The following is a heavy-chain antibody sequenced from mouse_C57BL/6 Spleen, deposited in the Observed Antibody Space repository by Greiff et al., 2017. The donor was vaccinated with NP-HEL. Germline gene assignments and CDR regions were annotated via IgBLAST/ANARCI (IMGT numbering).Heavy chain of an antibody. Sequence: VQLQQPGAELVKPGSSANLSRKGSVYTSTSYFMHWLNHMPGRGLEWIGRIDPNRFSTQYNEKFKSKATLTVDKPSSTAYMQLSSLTSEDSAVYYCASSYYRTIAMDYWGQGTSVTVSS. CDR3: ASSYYRTIAMDY. D-gene: IGHD2-12*01. J-gene: IGHJ4*01. CDR1: VYTSTSYF. V-gene: IGHV1-72*01. CDR2: IDPNRFST.